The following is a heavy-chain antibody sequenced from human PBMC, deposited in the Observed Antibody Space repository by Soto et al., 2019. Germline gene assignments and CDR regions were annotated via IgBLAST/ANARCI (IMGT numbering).Heavy chain of an antibody. V-gene: IGHV3-7*03. CDR3: ARDRGTNTKDY. CDR2: INQDGSAK. J-gene: IGHJ4*02. Sequence: EVQLVESGGGVVQPGGSLRLSCAAPGFIFSSSWMSWVRQAPGKEPEWVAGINQDGSAKYYVDSVNGRFTISRDNAKNSLYLQMNITGAEDTAVYYCARDRGTNTKDYGGQGALVTVSS. D-gene: IGHD2-8*01. CDR1: GFIFSSSW.